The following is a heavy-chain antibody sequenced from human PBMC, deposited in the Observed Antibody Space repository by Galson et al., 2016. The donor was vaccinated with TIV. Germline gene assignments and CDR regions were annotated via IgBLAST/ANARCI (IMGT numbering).Heavy chain of an antibody. J-gene: IGHJ6*02. V-gene: IGHV3-48*03. CDR1: GFTFSSYA. D-gene: IGHD1-26*01. CDR2: ISGSPSIGV. CDR3: AKGAKEHVYHAMDV. Sequence: SLRLSCAASGFTFSSYAMNWVRQAPGKGLEWISYISGSPSIGVFYADSVKGRFTISRDNAKNSLFLQMNSLRAEDTALYYCAKGAKEHVYHAMDVWGQGTTVTVSS.